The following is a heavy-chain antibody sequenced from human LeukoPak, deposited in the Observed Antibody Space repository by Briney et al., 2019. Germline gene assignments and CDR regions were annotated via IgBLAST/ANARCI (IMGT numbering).Heavy chain of an antibody. CDR1: GFTFSSYW. Sequence: GGSLRLSCAASGFTFSSYWMSWVRQAPGKGLEWVANIKQDGSEKYYVDSVKGRFTISIDNAENSLYLQMDSLRVEDTAVYYCARDFGSRGSGTVYYFDYWGQGTLVTVSS. J-gene: IGHJ4*02. CDR3: ARDFGSRGSGTVYYFDY. CDR2: IKQDGSEK. V-gene: IGHV3-7*01. D-gene: IGHD3-10*01.